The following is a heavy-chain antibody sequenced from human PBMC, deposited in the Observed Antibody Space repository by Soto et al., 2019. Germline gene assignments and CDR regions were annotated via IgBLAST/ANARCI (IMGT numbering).Heavy chain of an antibody. V-gene: IGHV1-8*01. CDR1: GYTFTSYD. CDR2: MNPFSGNA. CDR3: TRGQGNH. J-gene: IGHJ4*02. Sequence: GASLKVSCKASGYTFTSYDTYWVRQATGQGLEWMGWMNPFSGNAVYTQKFQDRVTMTRDTSINTAYMEMSGLRSEDTAVYYCTRGQGNHWGQGSLVTVSS.